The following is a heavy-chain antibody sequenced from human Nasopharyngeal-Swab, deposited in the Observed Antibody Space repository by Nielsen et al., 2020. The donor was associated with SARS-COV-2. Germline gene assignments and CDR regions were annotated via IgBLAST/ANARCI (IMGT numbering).Heavy chain of an antibody. D-gene: IGHD2-2*03. CDR1: GGSISSGGYS. J-gene: IGHJ3*02. V-gene: IGHV4-30-2*01. CDR2: IYHSGST. Sequence: SQTLSLTCAVSGGSISSGGYSWSWIRQPPGTGLEWIGYIYHSGSTYYNPSLKSRVTISVDRSKNQFSLKLSSVTAADTAVYYCAGYCSSTSCYKDDAFDIWGQGTMVTVSS. CDR3: AGYCSSTSCYKDDAFDI.